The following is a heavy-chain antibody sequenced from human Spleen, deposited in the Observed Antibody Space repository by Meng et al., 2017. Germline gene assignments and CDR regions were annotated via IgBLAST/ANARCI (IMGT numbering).Heavy chain of an antibody. CDR2: INPNNGGT. V-gene: IGHV1-46*01. CDR1: GYTFTSYY. Sequence: QVQLVQSGAEVKKPGASVKVSCKASGYTFTSYYFHWVRQAPGQGLEWLGTINPNNGGTNYAQRFQDRVTLTRDTSTSTVYMELSSLGSEDTALYYCAREKSPGHFDYLGQGILVTVSS. J-gene: IGHJ4*02. CDR3: AREKSPGHFDY.